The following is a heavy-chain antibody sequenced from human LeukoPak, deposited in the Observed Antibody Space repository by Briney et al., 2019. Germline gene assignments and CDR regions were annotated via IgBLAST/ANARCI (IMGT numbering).Heavy chain of an antibody. J-gene: IGHJ6*02. V-gene: IGHV3-64D*09. Sequence: GGSLRLSCSASGFPFSSYAMHWVRQAPGQGLEYVSAISDSGGSTYYADSVKGRFTISRDNSKNTLYLQMSSLRAEDTAVYFCVRGYSFGPYGMDVWGQGTTVTVSS. D-gene: IGHD2-15*01. CDR3: VRGYSFGPYGMDV. CDR2: ISDSGGST. CDR1: GFPFSSYA.